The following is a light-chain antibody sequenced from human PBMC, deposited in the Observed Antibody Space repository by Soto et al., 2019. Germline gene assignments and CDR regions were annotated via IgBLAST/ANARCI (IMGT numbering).Light chain of an antibody. Sequence: QLVLTQPPSVSGAPGQRVTISCTGSSSNIGAGYDVHWYQQLPGTAPKLLIYGNSNRPSGVPYRFSGSKSGTSASLAITGLQAEDDAYYYCQSYDSSLSGWVFGGGTKLTVL. V-gene: IGLV1-40*01. CDR3: QSYDSSLSGWV. J-gene: IGLJ3*02. CDR1: SSNIGAGYD. CDR2: GNS.